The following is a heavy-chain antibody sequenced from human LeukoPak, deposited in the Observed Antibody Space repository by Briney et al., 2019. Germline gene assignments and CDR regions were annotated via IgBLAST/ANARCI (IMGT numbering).Heavy chain of an antibody. V-gene: IGHV4-59*08. CDR3: ASTASSSWYYYYYYMDV. CDR1: GGSISSYY. D-gene: IGHD6-13*01. Sequence: SETLSLTCTVSGGSISSYYWSWIRQPPGKGLEWIGYIYYSGSTNYNPSLKSRVTISVDTSKNQFSLKLSSVTAADTAVYYCASTASSSWYYYYYYMDVWGKGTTVTVSS. J-gene: IGHJ6*03. CDR2: IYYSGST.